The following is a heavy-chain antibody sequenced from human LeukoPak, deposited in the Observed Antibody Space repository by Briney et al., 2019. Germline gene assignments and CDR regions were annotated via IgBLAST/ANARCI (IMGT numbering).Heavy chain of an antibody. D-gene: IGHD5-12*01. V-gene: IGHV4-59*12. CDR3: AREDSGYDLDY. Sequence: PSETLSLTCTVSGGSISSYYWSWIRQPPGKGLEWIGYFYYSGSTNYNPSLKSRVTISVDTSKNQFSLKLSSVTAADTAVYYCAREDSGYDLDYWGQGTLVTASS. J-gene: IGHJ4*02. CDR1: GGSISSYY. CDR2: FYYSGST.